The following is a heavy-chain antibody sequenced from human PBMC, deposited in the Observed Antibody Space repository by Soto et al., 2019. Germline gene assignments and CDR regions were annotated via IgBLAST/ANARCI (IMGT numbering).Heavy chain of an antibody. J-gene: IGHJ4*02. CDR2: ISGSGGST. Sequence: GSLRLSCAASGFTFSSYGMHWVRQAPGKGLEWVAVISGSGGSTYYADSVKGRFTISRDNSKNTLYLQMNSLRAEDTAVYYCAKAPPVTTSYFDYWGQGTLVTVSS. CDR3: AKAPPVTTSYFDY. V-gene: IGHV3-23*01. D-gene: IGHD4-4*01. CDR1: GFTFSSYG.